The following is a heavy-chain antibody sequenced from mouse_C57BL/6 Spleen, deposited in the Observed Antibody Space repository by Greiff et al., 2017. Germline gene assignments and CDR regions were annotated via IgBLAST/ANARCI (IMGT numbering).Heavy chain of an antibody. D-gene: IGHD2-5*01. CDR2: ISYDGSN. CDR1: GYSITSGYY. Sequence: EVKLMESGPGLVKPSQSLSLTCSVTGYSITSGYYWNWIRQFPGNKLEWMGYISYDGSNNYNPSLKNRISITRDTSKNQFFLKLNSVTTEDTATYYCARDRSNRYFDVWGTGTTVTVSS. J-gene: IGHJ1*03. CDR3: ARDRSNRYFDV. V-gene: IGHV3-6*01.